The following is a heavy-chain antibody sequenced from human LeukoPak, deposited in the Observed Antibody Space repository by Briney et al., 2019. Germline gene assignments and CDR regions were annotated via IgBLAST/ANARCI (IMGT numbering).Heavy chain of an antibody. D-gene: IGHD3-16*01. CDR3: AREGRGGWFDP. CDR2: IKQVGSEK. CDR1: GFTFSSYW. J-gene: IGHJ5*02. Sequence: GALRLSCAASGFTFSSYWMSWVRQAPGKGLGWVANIKQVGSEKYYVDSVKGRFTISRDNAKNSLYLQMNSLRAEDTAVYYCAREGRGGWFDPWGQGTLVTVSS. V-gene: IGHV3-7*01.